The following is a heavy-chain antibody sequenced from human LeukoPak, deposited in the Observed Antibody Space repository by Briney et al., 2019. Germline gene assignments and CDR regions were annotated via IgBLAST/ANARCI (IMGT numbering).Heavy chain of an antibody. CDR3: ARVGRLQYGDYVAFDY. CDR2: ISVSGTTM. J-gene: IGHJ4*02. D-gene: IGHD4-17*01. V-gene: IGHV3-11*01. CDR1: GFTFTDYY. Sequence: GGSLRLSCATSGFTFTDYYMSWIRQAPGKGLEWVSYISVSGTTMYYADSVKGRFTLSRDNAKNSLYLQMNSLRADDTAVYYCARVGRLQYGDYVAFDYWGQGALVTVSS.